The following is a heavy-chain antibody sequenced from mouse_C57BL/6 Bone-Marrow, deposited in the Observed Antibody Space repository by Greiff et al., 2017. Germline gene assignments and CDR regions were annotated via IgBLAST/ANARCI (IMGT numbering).Heavy chain of an antibody. Sequence: VMLVESGAELARPGASVKMSCKASGYTFTSYTMHWVKQRPGQGLEWIGYINPSSGYTKYNQKFKDKATLTADKSSSTAYMQLSSLTSEDSAVYYCARVLWLRYYAPDYWGQGTSVTVSS. D-gene: IGHD2-2*01. CDR1: GYTFTSYT. CDR2: INPSSGYT. V-gene: IGHV1-4*01. CDR3: ARVLWLRYYAPDY. J-gene: IGHJ4*01.